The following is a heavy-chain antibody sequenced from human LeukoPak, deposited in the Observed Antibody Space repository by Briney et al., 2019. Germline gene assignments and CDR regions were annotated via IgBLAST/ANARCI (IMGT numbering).Heavy chain of an antibody. Sequence: WGSLRLSCAASGFTFRSYGMHWVRQAPGKGLEYVSAISSNGGRTYYANSVKGRFTISRDNSRNTLYLQMGSLRAEDMAVYYCATYYYDSGGFHFHHWGQGTMVSVSS. CDR3: ATYYYDSGGFHFHH. CDR2: ISSNGGRT. CDR1: GFTFRSYG. V-gene: IGHV3-64*01. D-gene: IGHD3-22*01. J-gene: IGHJ1*01.